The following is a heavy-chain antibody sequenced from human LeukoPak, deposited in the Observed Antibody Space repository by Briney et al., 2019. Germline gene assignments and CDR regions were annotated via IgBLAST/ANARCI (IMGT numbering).Heavy chain of an antibody. J-gene: IGHJ6*02. CDR2: INPNSGGT. Sequence: GASVKVSCTATGYTFTGYYMHWVRQAPGQGLEWMGWINPNSGGTNYAQKFQGRVTMTRDTSIGTAYMELSSLRSEDTAVYYCARGFDDWRAAAVYGMDVWGQGTTVTVSS. D-gene: IGHD6-13*01. V-gene: IGHV1-2*02. CDR1: GYTFTGYY. CDR3: ARGFDDWRAAAVYGMDV.